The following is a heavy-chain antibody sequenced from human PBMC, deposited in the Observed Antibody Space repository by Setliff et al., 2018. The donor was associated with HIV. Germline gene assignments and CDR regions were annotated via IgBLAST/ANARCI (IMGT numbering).Heavy chain of an antibody. Sequence: ASVKVSCKASGYTFTTYAMNWVRQAPGQGPEWMGWINTNTGNPTYAQGFTGRFVFSLDTSVSTAYLQITSLKAEDTAVYYCARGASSSAVYYYYYYMDVWGKGTTVTVSS. J-gene: IGHJ6*03. V-gene: IGHV7-4-1*02. CDR1: GYTFTTYA. D-gene: IGHD6-6*01. CDR3: ARGASSSAVYYYYYYMDV. CDR2: INTNTGNP.